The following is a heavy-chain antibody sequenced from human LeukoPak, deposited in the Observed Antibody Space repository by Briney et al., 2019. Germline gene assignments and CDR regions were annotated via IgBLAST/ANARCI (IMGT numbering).Heavy chain of an antibody. V-gene: IGHV4-59*01. CDR1: GGSISSYY. CDR3: AREGRYSSSWGYYYYGMDV. J-gene: IGHJ6*02. Sequence: SETLPLTCTVSGGSISSYYWSWIRQPPGKGLEWIGYIYYSGSTNYNPSLKSRVTISVDTSKNQFSLKLSSATAADTAVYYCAREGRYSSSWGYYYYGMDVWGQGTTVTVSS. D-gene: IGHD6-13*01. CDR2: IYYSGST.